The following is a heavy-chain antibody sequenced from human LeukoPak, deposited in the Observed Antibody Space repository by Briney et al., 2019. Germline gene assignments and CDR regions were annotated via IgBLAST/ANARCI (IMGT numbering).Heavy chain of an antibody. CDR3: AKEFRVYYQDAFDI. Sequence: PGGSLRLSCAASGFTFSSFGIHWVRQPPGKGLEWVAIISYDGSNQYYADSVKGRFTISRDNSQNTLYLQMNSLRAEDTAVCYCAKEFRVYYQDAFDIWGQGTMVTVSS. V-gene: IGHV3-30*18. D-gene: IGHD3-22*01. J-gene: IGHJ3*02. CDR2: ISYDGSNQ. CDR1: GFTFSSFG.